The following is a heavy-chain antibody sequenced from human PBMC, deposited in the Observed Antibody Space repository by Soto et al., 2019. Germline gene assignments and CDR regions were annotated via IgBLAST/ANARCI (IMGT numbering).Heavy chain of an antibody. V-gene: IGHV4-39*02. CDR3: GRLAEAATGHTDFDF. CDR2: IHSSGGT. CDR1: GASIKSRNYF. D-gene: IGHD2-15*01. J-gene: IGHJ4*02. Sequence: TLSLTCTVSGASIKSRNYFWGWIRQPPGKGLEFVGSIHSSGGTYYNPSLKSRVTVSVDLSNSHFSLSLKSLTATDTAVYYCGRLAEAATGHTDFDFWGQGTLVTVSS.